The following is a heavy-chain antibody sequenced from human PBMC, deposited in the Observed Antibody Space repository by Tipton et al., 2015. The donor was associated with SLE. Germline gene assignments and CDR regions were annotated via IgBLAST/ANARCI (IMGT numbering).Heavy chain of an antibody. Sequence: LRLSCAVSGGSINSGDYSWSWIRQPPGKGLEWIGYIFHSGNAYYNPSLKSRVTISVDMSRNQFSLRLDSVTAADTALYYCARGEMDVFDIWGQGTVVSVS. V-gene: IGHV4-30-2*01. CDR1: GGSINSGDYS. CDR2: IFHSGNA. J-gene: IGHJ3*02. CDR3: ARGEMDVFDI.